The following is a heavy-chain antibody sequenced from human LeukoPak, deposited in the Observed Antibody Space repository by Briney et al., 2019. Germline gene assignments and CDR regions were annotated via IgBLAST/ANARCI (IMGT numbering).Heavy chain of an antibody. CDR3: IVFGDSNH. V-gene: IGHV3-53*01. J-gene: IGHJ5*02. D-gene: IGHD4-17*01. CDR1: GLTGSHNY. CDR2: IHTSGDT. Sequence: GGSLKLSCAASGLTGSHNYVSWVRQAPGKGLDWVSAIHTSGDTCYADSVKGRFTISRDTSKSTLYLQINSLRVEDTAVYYCIVFGDSNHWGQGTLVTVSS.